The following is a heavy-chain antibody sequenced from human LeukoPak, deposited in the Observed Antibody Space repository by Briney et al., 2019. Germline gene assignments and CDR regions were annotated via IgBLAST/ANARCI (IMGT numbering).Heavy chain of an antibody. CDR1: GFTFSSYA. Sequence: GGSLRLSCAASGFTFSSYAMSWVRQAPGQGLEWVSAISGSGGSTYYADSVKGRFTISRDNSKNTLYLQMNSLRAEDTAVYYCADTVWVSNPRDYWGQGTLVTVFS. CDR3: ADTVWVSNPRDY. D-gene: IGHD4-11*01. V-gene: IGHV3-23*01. J-gene: IGHJ4*02. CDR2: ISGSGGST.